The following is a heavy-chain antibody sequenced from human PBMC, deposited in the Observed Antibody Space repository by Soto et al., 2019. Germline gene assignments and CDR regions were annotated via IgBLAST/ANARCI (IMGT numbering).Heavy chain of an antibody. D-gene: IGHD3-10*01. CDR3: ARVWGGVFDF. CDR1: GGSISSYY. J-gene: IGHJ3*01. Sequence: SETLSLTCTVSGGSISSYYWSWIRQPPGKGLEWIGYIYYSGSTNYNPSLKSRVTISVDTSKNQFSLKLSSVTAADTAVYYCARVWGGVFDFWGQGKMVTVSS. V-gene: IGHV4-59*01. CDR2: IYYSGST.